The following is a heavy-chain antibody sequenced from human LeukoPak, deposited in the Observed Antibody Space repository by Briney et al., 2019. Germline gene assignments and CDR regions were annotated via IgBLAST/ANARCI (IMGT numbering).Heavy chain of an antibody. Sequence: PGGSLRLSCAASGFTFSNAWMSWVRQTPGKGLEWVGRIKSKTDGGTTDYVAPVKGRFTISRDDSKKTLYLQMNSLKSEETAVYYCTTDSGWGSYRYFNYWGQSPLVTVSS. CDR1: GFTFSNAW. V-gene: IGHV3-15*01. CDR2: IKSKTDGGTT. D-gene: IGHD3-16*02. CDR3: TTDSGWGSYRYFNY. J-gene: IGHJ4*02.